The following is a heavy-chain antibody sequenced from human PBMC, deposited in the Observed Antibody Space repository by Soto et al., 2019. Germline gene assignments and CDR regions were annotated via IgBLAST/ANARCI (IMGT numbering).Heavy chain of an antibody. D-gene: IGHD6-13*01. J-gene: IGHJ3*02. CDR2: IWYDGSNK. CDR3: ARDRRAGHAFDI. CDR1: GFTFSSYG. V-gene: IGHV3-33*01. Sequence: QVQLVESGGGVVQPGRSLRLSCAASGFTFSSYGMHWVRQAPGKGLEWVAVIWYDGSNKYYADSVKGRFTISRDNSKNTLYLHMNSLRAEETAVYYCARDRRAGHAFDIWGQGTMVTVSS.